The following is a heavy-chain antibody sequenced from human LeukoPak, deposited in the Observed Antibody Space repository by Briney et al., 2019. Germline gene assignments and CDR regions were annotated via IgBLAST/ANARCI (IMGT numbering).Heavy chain of an antibody. CDR3: ARGGVNCSGGSGYSVDYVGY. V-gene: IGHV1-69*06. Sequence: SVKVSCKASGGTSISYAISWVRQAPGQGLEWMGGIIPIIGTANYAQKFQGRVTITEDKSTSTAYMELSSLRSEDTAVYYCARGGVNCSGGSGYSVDYVGYWGQGTLVTVSS. J-gene: IGHJ4*02. CDR2: IIPIIGTA. D-gene: IGHD2-15*01. CDR1: GGTSISYA.